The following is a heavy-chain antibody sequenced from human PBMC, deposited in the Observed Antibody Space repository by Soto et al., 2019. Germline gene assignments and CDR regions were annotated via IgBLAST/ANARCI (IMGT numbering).Heavy chain of an antibody. D-gene: IGHD2-2*01. CDR1: GGSISGGGYY. CDR3: ARAPIVVVPAARKYHSVY. V-gene: IGHV4-31*03. J-gene: IGHJ4*02. Sequence: TVSGGSISGGGYYWSWIRQHPGQGLEWTGYIYYSGSTYYNPSLKSRVTISVDTSKNQFSLKLSSVTAADTAVYYCARAPIVVVPAARKYHSVYWGQGTLV. CDR2: IYYSGST.